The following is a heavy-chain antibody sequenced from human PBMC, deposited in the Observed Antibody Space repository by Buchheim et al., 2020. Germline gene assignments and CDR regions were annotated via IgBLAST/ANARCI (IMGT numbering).Heavy chain of an antibody. J-gene: IGHJ4*02. V-gene: IGHV3-30*03. CDR3: ARVYYDFWSFDY. D-gene: IGHD3-3*01. CDR1: GFTFSSYG. Sequence: QVQLVESGGGVVQPGRSLRLSCAASGFTFSSYGMHWVRQAPGKGLEWVAVISYDGSNKYYADSVKGRFTISRDNSKNTLYLQMNSLRAEDTAVYYCARVYYDFWSFDYWGQGTL. CDR2: ISYDGSNK.